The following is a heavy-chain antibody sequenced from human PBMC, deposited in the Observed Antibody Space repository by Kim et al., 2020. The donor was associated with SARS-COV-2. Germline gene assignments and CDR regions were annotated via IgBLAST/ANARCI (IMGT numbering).Heavy chain of an antibody. V-gene: IGHV3-23*01. CDR2: ISGSGGST. Sequence: GGSLRLSCAASGFSFSSYVMSWVRQAPGKGLEWVSAISGSGGSTYYADSVKGRFTISRDNSKNTVFLQMSSLRAEDTALYYCAKGAEGGGSGTYYNNGYYYYGLDVWGQGTTITVSS. J-gene: IGHJ6*02. D-gene: IGHD3-10*01. CDR1: GFSFSSYV. CDR3: AKGAEGGGSGTYYNNGYYYYGLDV.